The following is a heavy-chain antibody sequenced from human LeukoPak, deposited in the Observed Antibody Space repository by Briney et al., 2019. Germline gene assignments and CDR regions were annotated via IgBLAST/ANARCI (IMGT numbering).Heavy chain of an antibody. V-gene: IGHV3-30-3*01. D-gene: IGHD3-10*02. CDR3: AKDRGLLFGEFHDY. J-gene: IGHJ4*02. CDR1: GFTFSSYA. Sequence: GRSLRLSCAASGFTFSSYAMHWVRQAPGKGLEWVAVISYDGSNKYYADSVKGRFTISRDNSKNTLYLQMNSLRAEDTAVYYCAKDRGLLFGEFHDYWGQGTQVTVSS. CDR2: ISYDGSNK.